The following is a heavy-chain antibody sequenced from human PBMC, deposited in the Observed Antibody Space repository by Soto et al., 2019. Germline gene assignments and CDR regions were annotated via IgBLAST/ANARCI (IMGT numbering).Heavy chain of an antibody. CDR1: GFTFSSYA. CDR2: ISYDGSNK. D-gene: IGHD3-9*01. Sequence: PGVSLRLSCAASGFTFSSYAMHWVRQAPGKGLEWVAVISYDGSNKYYADSVKGRFTISRDNSKNTLYLQMNSLRAEDTAVHYCARGIDWLFDYWGQGTLVTVSS. J-gene: IGHJ4*02. V-gene: IGHV3-30-3*01. CDR3: ARGIDWLFDY.